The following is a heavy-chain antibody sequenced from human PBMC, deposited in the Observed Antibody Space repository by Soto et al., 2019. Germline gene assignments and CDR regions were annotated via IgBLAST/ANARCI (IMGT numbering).Heavy chain of an antibody. J-gene: IGHJ4*02. CDR2: IYSSGST. D-gene: IGHD5-12*01. CDR3: ARVRRSGYDLDS. V-gene: IGHV4-59*01. CDR1: GDSIDSYQ. Sequence: PSETLSLTCSVSGDSIDSYQWSWIRQPPGRGLEWIGYIYSSGSTKYSPSLKSRVAISVDMSKNQFSLKLTSVTAADTAVYYCARVRRSGYDLDSWGQGTLVTVSS.